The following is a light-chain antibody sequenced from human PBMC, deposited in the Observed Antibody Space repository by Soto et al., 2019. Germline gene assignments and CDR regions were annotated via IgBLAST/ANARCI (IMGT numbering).Light chain of an antibody. CDR2: SNN. Sequence: QSVLTQPPSASGTPGQRVTLSCSGSSSNIGSNTVNWYQQLPGTAPKLLIYSNNQRPSGVPDRFSGSKSGTSASLAISGLRSEDEADYYCATWDDSLSGHYVFGTGTKVTVL. J-gene: IGLJ1*01. V-gene: IGLV1-44*01. CDR1: SSNIGSNT. CDR3: ATWDDSLSGHYV.